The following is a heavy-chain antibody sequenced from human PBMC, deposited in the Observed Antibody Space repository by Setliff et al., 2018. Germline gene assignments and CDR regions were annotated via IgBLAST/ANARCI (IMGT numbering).Heavy chain of an antibody. CDR2: INHYGST. Sequence: SETLSLTCAVYDGSFSHYYWSWIRQPPGKGLEWIGEINHYGSTKYKSSLRGRVTISLDTAENQFSLELTSMTAADTAVYYCARDQWVRSPPLYFSYSMDVWGQGTTVTVSS. CDR3: ARDQWVRSPPLYFSYSMDV. CDR1: DGSFSHYY. V-gene: IGHV4-34*01. J-gene: IGHJ6*02. D-gene: IGHD5-12*01.